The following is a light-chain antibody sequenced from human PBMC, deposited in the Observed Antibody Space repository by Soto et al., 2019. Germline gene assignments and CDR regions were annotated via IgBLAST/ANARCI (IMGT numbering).Light chain of an antibody. CDR2: DAS. CDR3: QQYDNLPYT. Sequence: DIQMTQSPSSLSASVGDRVTITCQASQDISNYLNWYQQKPGKAPKLLIYDASNLETGVPSSFSRSGSGTDFTFTISSLQPEDIATYYCQQYDNLPYTFGQGTKLQIK. CDR1: QDISNY. V-gene: IGKV1-33*01. J-gene: IGKJ2*01.